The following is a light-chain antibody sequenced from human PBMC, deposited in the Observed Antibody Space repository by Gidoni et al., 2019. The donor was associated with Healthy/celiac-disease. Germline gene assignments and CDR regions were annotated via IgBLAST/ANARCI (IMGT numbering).Light chain of an antibody. J-gene: IGLJ2*01. CDR1: NLGDKY. V-gene: IGLV3-1*01. Sequence: SYELTQPPSVSVSPGQTASITCSGDNLGDKYACWYQQNPGQPHVLVIYQDSKRPSGIPDRFSSSNSGNTANLTISGTQAMDEADYYCQAWDSSTVVFGGGTKLTVL. CDR3: QAWDSSTVV. CDR2: QDS.